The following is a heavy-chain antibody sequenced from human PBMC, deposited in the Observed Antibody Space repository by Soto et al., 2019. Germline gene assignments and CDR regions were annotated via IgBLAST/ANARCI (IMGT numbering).Heavy chain of an antibody. D-gene: IGHD4-17*01. CDR1: GYIFTNFA. CDR3: AIVRGVRGYHYVEPFDY. CDR2: VSGYNGNT. J-gene: IGHJ4*02. V-gene: IGHV1-18*04. Sequence: QVELVQSGAEVKKPGASVTVSCNFSGYIFTNFAINWVRQAPGQGLEWMGWVSGYNGNTNYARKLQGRVTMTTATSTSTAYIQLTSLRSDDTAIYFCAIVRGVRGYHYVEPFDYWGQGTLVTVSS.